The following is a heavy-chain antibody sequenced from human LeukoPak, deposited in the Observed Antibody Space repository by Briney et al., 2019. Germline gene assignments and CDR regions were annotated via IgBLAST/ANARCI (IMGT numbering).Heavy chain of an antibody. Sequence: SGTLSLTCTVSGGSISSYYWSWIRQPPGKGLEWIGYIYYSGSTNYNPSLKSRVTISVDTSKNQFSLKLTSVTAADTAVYYCARVAVQRGDAFDIWGQGTMVTVSS. D-gene: IGHD6-25*01. CDR1: GGSISSYY. CDR2: IYYSGST. CDR3: ARVAVQRGDAFDI. J-gene: IGHJ3*02. V-gene: IGHV4-59*01.